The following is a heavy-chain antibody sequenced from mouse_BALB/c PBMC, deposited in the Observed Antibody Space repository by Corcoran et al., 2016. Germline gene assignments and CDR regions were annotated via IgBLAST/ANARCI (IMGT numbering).Heavy chain of an antibody. V-gene: IGHV1-18*01. CDR1: GYSFTGYT. CDR2: INPYNGGT. Sequence: EVQLQQSGPELVKPGASMKISCKASGYSFTGYTMNWVKQRHGKNLEWIGLINPYNGGTSYNQKFKGKATLTVDKSSSTAYMELLSLTSEDSAGYYGARTARATSYFDYGCQGTTLTVSS. J-gene: IGHJ2*01. CDR3: ARTARATSYFDY. D-gene: IGHD3-2*01.